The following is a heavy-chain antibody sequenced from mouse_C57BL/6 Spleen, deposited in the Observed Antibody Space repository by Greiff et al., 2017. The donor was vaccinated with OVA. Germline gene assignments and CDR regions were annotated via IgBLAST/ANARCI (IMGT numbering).Heavy chain of an antibody. V-gene: IGHV1-82*01. J-gene: IGHJ2*01. Sequence: QVQLQQSGPELVKPGASVKISCKASGYAFSSSWMNWVKQRPGQGLKWIGRIYPGDGDTNYNGKFKGKATLTADKSSSTAYMQLSSLTSEDSAVYFCARDGTPYYFDYWGQGTTLTVSS. CDR3: ARDGTPYYFDY. CDR2: IYPGDGDT. CDR1: GYAFSSSW. D-gene: IGHD2-1*01.